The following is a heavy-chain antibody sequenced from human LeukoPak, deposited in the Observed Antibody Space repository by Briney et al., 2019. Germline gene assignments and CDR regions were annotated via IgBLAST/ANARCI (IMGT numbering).Heavy chain of an antibody. Sequence: PSETLSLTCTGSGGSISSDYWRWMRQPPGKGLEWIVYIYYSGIINYHPSLGSRLTISIDTSKTQFSLKLNSVTAADTAVYYCGKVPSYDYLGSPRGSIDFWGQGILVTVSS. V-gene: IGHV4-59*01. J-gene: IGHJ4*02. CDR3: GKVPSYDYLGSPRGSIDF. CDR2: IYYSGII. D-gene: IGHD3-16*01. CDR1: GGSISSDY.